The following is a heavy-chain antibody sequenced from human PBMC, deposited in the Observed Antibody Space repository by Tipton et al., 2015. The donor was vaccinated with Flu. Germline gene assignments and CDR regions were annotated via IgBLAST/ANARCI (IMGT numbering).Heavy chain of an antibody. CDR2: IKQDGSQK. J-gene: IGHJ4*02. V-gene: IGHV3-7*01. Sequence: SLRLSCAASGFTLSSYWMSWVRQAPGKGLEWVANIKQDGSQKNYADSLKGRFTISRDNAKSSLFLQVSSLRADDAAVYYCARDGESGWNDFDYWGQGILVTVSS. CDR1: GFTLSSYW. CDR3: ARDGESGWNDFDY. D-gene: IGHD3-3*01.